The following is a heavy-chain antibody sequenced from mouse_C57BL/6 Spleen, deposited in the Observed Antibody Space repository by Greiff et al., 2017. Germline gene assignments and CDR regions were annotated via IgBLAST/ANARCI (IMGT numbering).Heavy chain of an antibody. J-gene: IGHJ3*01. Sequence: QVQLKESGAELMKPGASVKLSCKATGYTFTGYWIEWVKQRPGHGLEWIGEILPGSGSTNYNEKFKGKATFTADTSSNTAYMQLSSLTTEDSAIYYCARPGYYYGSSLPFAYWGQGTLVTVSA. CDR3: ARPGYYYGSSLPFAY. CDR2: ILPGSGST. V-gene: IGHV1-9*01. CDR1: GYTFTGYW. D-gene: IGHD1-1*01.